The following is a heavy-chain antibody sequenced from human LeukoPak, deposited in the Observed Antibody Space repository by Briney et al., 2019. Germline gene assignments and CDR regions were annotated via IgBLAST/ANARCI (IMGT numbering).Heavy chain of an antibody. D-gene: IGHD4-17*01. CDR2: FYGGGST. CDR3: ARGGHYALDY. Sequence: GGSPRLSCAASGFTFSDFYMNWIRQAPGKGLEWVSVFYGGGSTDYADSVKGRFTISNDNSKNTLYLQMNSLRADDTAVYFCARGGHYALDYWAQGTLVTVSS. J-gene: IGHJ4*02. CDR1: GFTFSDFY. V-gene: IGHV3-66*01.